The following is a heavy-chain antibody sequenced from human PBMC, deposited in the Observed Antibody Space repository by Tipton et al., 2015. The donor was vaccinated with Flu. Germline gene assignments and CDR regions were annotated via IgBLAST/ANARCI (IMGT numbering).Heavy chain of an antibody. J-gene: IGHJ4*02. CDR2: THTNGNT. CDR1: GGSINRYY. V-gene: IGHV4-4*07. Sequence: PSLTCNVSGGSINRYYWSWIRQSVGKGPEWIGRTHTNGNTNYNSSFGSRLTMSLDTSKSQFSMTLTSVTVADTAVYYCASGNFYDSSGYFAFWGQGILVTVSS. D-gene: IGHD3-22*01. CDR3: ASGNFYDSSGYFAF.